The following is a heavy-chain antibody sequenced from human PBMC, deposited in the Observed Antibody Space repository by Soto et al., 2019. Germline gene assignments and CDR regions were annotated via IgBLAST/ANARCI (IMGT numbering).Heavy chain of an antibody. CDR2: IYYSGST. D-gene: IGHD6-6*01. V-gene: IGHV4-59*01. Sequence: SETLSLTCTVSGGSISSYYWSWIRQPPGKGLEWIGYIYYSGSTNYNPSLKSRVTISVDTSKNQFSLKLSSVTAADTAVYYCARDRPAYSSSGEYYYYMDVWGKGTTVTVSS. CDR1: GGSISSYY. J-gene: IGHJ6*03. CDR3: ARDRPAYSSSGEYYYYMDV.